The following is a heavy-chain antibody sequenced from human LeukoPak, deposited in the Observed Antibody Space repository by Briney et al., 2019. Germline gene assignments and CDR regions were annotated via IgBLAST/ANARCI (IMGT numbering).Heavy chain of an antibody. Sequence: GGSLRLSCAASGFTFRNYVMTWVRQAPGKGLEWVSGISGSGGSIYYADPVKGRFTISRDNSKNTLYLQMNSLRAEDTAIYYCAKELHDFTDYYMDVWGKGTTVTVSS. CDR1: GFTFRNYV. CDR3: AKELHDFTDYYMDV. CDR2: ISGSGGSI. D-gene: IGHD3-3*01. V-gene: IGHV3-23*01. J-gene: IGHJ6*03.